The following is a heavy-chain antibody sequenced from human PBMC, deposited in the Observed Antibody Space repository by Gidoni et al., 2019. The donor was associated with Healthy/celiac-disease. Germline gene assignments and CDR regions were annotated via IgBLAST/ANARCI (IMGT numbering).Heavy chain of an antibody. CDR2: ISDDGSTK. CDR1: GSTFSSYA. Sequence: QVQLVESGGGVVQPGRSLRLSCAASGSTFSSYALHWVRQAPGKGLEWVAVISDDGSTKYYADSVKGRFTISRDNSKNTLYLQMNSLRAEDTAVYYCARSGLELPGLRYWFDPWGQGTLVTVSS. V-gene: IGHV3-30*04. CDR3: ARSGLELPGLRYWFDP. J-gene: IGHJ5*02. D-gene: IGHD1-7*01.